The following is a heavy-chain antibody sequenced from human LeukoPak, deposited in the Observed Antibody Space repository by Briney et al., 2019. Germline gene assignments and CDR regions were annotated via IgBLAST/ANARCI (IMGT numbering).Heavy chain of an antibody. CDR1: GYTFTGYY. CDR3: ARERYRNSWPRAEYFQQ. J-gene: IGHJ1*01. Sequence: GASVKVSCKASGYTFTGYYMHWVRQAPGQGLEWMGWINTNSGGTNYAQKFQGRVTMTRDTSISTAYMELSSLRSDDTAVYYCARERYRNSWPRAEYFQQWGQDTLVTVSS. D-gene: IGHD6-13*01. V-gene: IGHV1-2*02. CDR2: INTNSGGT.